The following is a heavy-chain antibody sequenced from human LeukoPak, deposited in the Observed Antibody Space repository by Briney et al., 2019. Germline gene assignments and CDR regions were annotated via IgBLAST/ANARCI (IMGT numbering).Heavy chain of an antibody. CDR3: VAEAAGIAARGFDY. V-gene: IGHV4-34*01. Sequence: PSETLSLTCAVYGGSFSGYYWSWIRQPPGKGLEWIGEINHSGSTNYNPSLKSRVTISVDTSKNQFSLKLSSVTAADTAVYYCVAEAAGIAARGFDYWGQGTLVTVSS. CDR2: INHSGST. J-gene: IGHJ4*02. D-gene: IGHD6-13*01. CDR1: GGSFSGYY.